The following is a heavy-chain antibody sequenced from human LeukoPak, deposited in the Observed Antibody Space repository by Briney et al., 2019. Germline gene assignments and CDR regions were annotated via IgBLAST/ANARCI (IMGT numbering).Heavy chain of an antibody. CDR3: ARDRASGTTIWFDP. CDR1: GGSVSRGNYY. V-gene: IGHV4-61*01. Sequence: SETLSLTCTVSGGSVSRGNYYWSWIRQPPGKGLEWIVFIDNSGSTNYNPSLKSRVTISRDTSKSQFSLRLTSVTAADTAIYYCARDRASGTTIWFDPWGQGSLVNVAS. D-gene: IGHD1-1*01. CDR2: IDNSGST. J-gene: IGHJ5*02.